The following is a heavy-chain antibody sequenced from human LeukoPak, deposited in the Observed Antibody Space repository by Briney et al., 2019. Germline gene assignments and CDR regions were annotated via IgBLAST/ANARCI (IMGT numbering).Heavy chain of an antibody. V-gene: IGHV4-59*01. CDR1: GGSISSYY. CDR2: IYYSGST. Sequence: PSETLFLTCTVSGGSISSYYWSWIRQPPGEGLEWIGYIYYSGSTNYNPSLKSRVTISVDTSKNQFSLKLSSVTAADTAVYYCARVRSSSSGFDYWGQGTLVTVSS. D-gene: IGHD6-6*01. CDR3: ARVRSSSSGFDY. J-gene: IGHJ4*02.